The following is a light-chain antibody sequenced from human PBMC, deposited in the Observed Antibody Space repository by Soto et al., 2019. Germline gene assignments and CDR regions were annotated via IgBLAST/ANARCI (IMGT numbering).Light chain of an antibody. CDR1: QSISSY. Sequence: DIQMAQSPCSLYASVGDRVAITCRASQSISSYLNWYQQKPGKAPKLLIFAASSLQSGVPSRFSGSRSGPDFTLTISSLQPEDFATYYCQQRYSSPPTFGQGTKVDIK. V-gene: IGKV1-39*01. CDR3: QQRYSSPPT. J-gene: IGKJ1*01. CDR2: AAS.